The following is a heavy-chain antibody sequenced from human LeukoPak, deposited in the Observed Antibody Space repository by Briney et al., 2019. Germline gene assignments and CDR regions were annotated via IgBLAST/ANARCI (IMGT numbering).Heavy chain of an antibody. CDR1: GFTFSSYW. CDR3: ARDHSAAARPPCYYYGMDV. J-gene: IGHJ6*02. V-gene: IGHV3-7*03. CDR2: IKEDGSEK. D-gene: IGHD6-25*01. Sequence: GGSLRLSCAASGFTFSSYWMSWVRQAPGKGLEWVANIKEDGSEKYYVDSVKGRFTISRDNAKNSLYLQMNSLRAEDTAVYYCARDHSAAARPPCYYYGMDVWGQGTTVTVSS.